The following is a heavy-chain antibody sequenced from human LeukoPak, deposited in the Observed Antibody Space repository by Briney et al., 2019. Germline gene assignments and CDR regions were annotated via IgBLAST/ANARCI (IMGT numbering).Heavy chain of an antibody. D-gene: IGHD5-12*01. V-gene: IGHV3-66*01. CDR3: AMGAIVATIDY. J-gene: IGHJ4*02. CDR1: GFTVSNNY. Sequence: GGSLRLSCAASGFTVSNNYMRWVRQAPGKGLEWVSLIYSGSSTYYADSVKGRFTISRDKSKNTLYLQMSSLRVEDTAVYYCAMGAIVATIDYWGQGTLVTVSS. CDR2: IYSGSST.